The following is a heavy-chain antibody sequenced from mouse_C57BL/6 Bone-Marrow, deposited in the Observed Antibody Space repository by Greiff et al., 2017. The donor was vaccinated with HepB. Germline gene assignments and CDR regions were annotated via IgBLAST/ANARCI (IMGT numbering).Heavy chain of an antibody. D-gene: IGHD2-1*01. CDR3: ARERGNFLDY. J-gene: IGHJ2*01. CDR1: GFTFSSYA. V-gene: IGHV5-4*01. Sequence: DVHLVESGGGLVKPGGSLKLSCAASGFTFSSYAMSWVRQTPEKRLEWVATISDGGSYTYYPDNVKGRFTISRDNAKNNLYLQMSHLKSEDTAMYYCARERGNFLDYWGQGTTLTVSS. CDR2: ISDGGSYT.